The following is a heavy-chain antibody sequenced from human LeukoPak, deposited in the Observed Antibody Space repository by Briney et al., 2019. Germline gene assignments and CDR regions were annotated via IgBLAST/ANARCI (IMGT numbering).Heavy chain of an antibody. CDR3: ANPRGASMFDY. D-gene: IGHD3-10*01. CDR1: GFTFSIYS. CDR2: ITISSSYT. V-gene: IGHV3-21*04. Sequence: GGSLRLFCAASGFTFSIYSMNWVRQARGRGRKWLSSITISSSYTYYAHSVKGRFTISRDNSKNTLYLQMNSLRAEDTAVYYCANPRGASMFDYWGQGTLVTVSS. J-gene: IGHJ4*02.